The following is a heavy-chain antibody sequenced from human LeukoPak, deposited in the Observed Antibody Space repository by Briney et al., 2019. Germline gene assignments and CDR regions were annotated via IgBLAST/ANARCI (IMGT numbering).Heavy chain of an antibody. V-gene: IGHV4-4*07. CDR2: IYTSGST. D-gene: IGHD1-7*01. J-gene: IGHJ5*02. CDR1: GGSISAYH. CDR3: ARGGANYMNYGWFDP. Sequence: PSETLSLTCSVSGGSISAYHWAWIRQPAGKGLEWIWRIYTSGSTDYNPSLKSRVTISVDTSKEQFSLKLASLTAADTAVYYCARGGANYMNYGWFDPWGQGTLVTVSS.